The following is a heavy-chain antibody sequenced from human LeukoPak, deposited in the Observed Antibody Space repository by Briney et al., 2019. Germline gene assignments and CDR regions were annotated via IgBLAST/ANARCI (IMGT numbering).Heavy chain of an antibody. J-gene: IGHJ4*02. CDR1: GFTFSGYY. CDR3: ARAPAGTIIDY. D-gene: IGHD1/OR15-1a*01. Sequence: GGSLRLSCAASGFTFSGYYMSWIRQAPGKGLEWVSYFSGSGSTIYYGDSVKGRFTISRDNAKTSVYLQMNSLRAEDTAVYYCARAPAGTIIDYWGQGTLVTVSS. V-gene: IGHV3-11*01. CDR2: FSGSGSTI.